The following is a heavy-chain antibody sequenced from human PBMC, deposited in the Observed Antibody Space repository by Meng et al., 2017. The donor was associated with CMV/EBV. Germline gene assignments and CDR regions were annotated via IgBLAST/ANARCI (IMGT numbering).Heavy chain of an antibody. CDR2: IYYSGST. CDR3: VRLGDGYNSGYFDY. V-gene: IGHV4-39*01. CDR1: GGSISSSSYY. D-gene: IGHD5-24*01. Sequence: SETLSLTCTVSGGSISSSSYYWGWVRQPPGKGLEWIGSIYYSGSTYYNPSLKSRVTISVDTSKNQFSLKLSSVTAADTAVYYCVRLGDGYNSGYFDYWGQGTLVTVSS. J-gene: IGHJ4*02.